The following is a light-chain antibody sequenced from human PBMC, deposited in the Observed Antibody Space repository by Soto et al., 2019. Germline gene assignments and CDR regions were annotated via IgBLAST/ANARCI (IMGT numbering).Light chain of an antibody. CDR1: HNIGTY. J-gene: IGKJ3*01. Sequence: DIQMTQSPSSLSASVGDRVTITCRASHNIGTYLNWYQRKPGKAPNLLIYAASTLQSGVPSRFSGSGSGTDFTLTISSLQPEDFATYYCQQSYTTPLSTFGPGTKVDIK. V-gene: IGKV1-39*01. CDR3: QQSYTTPLST. CDR2: AAS.